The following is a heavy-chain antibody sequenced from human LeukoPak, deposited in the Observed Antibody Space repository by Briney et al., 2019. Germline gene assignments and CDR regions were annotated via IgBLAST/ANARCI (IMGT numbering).Heavy chain of an antibody. CDR2: IYHSGST. V-gene: IGHV4-38-2*02. CDR3: ARDPLPRQWLPQDY. Sequence: PSETLSLTCTVSGYSISSGYYWGWIRQPPGKGLEWIGSIYHSGSTYYNPSLKSRVTISVDTSKNQFSLKLSSVTAADTAVYYCARDPLPRQWLPQDYWGQGTLVTVSS. J-gene: IGHJ4*02. D-gene: IGHD6-19*01. CDR1: GYSISSGYY.